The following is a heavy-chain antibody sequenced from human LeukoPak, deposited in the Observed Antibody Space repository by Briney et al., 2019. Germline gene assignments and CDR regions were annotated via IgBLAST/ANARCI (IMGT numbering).Heavy chain of an antibody. Sequence: GGSLRLSCAASGFTFSSYAMSWVRQAPGKGLEWVSAISGSGGSTYYADSVKGRLTISRDNSKNTLYLQMNSLRAEDTAVYYCAKHSSSPYYYYGMDVWGQGTTVTVSS. D-gene: IGHD6-6*01. CDR3: AKHSSSPYYYYGMDV. CDR1: GFTFSSYA. CDR2: ISGSGGST. J-gene: IGHJ6*02. V-gene: IGHV3-23*01.